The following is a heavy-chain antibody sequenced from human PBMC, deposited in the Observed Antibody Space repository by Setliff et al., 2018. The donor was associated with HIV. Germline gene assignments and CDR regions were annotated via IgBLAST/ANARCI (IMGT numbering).Heavy chain of an antibody. CDR2: INPSGGST. V-gene: IGHV1-46*01. CDR1: EYTLTNYF. CDR3: ATVFYYDSESFSLDY. Sequence: ASVKVSCKAPEYTLTNYFMHWVRQAPGQGLEWMGLINPSGGSTTYAQKFQGRVTITANESTNTAHMELSSLRSVDTAMYYCATVFYYDSESFSLDYWGQGMLVTV. J-gene: IGHJ4*02. D-gene: IGHD3-10*01.